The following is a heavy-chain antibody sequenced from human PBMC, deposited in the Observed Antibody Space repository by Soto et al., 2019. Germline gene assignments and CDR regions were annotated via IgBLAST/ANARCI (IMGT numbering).Heavy chain of an antibody. CDR2: IIPIFGTA. CDR3: ARGSIAAARHEPPYYYGIDV. J-gene: IGHJ6*02. D-gene: IGHD6-13*01. Sequence: QVQLVQSGAEVKKPGSSVKVSCKASGGTFSSYAISWVRQAPGQGLEWMGGIIPIFGTANYAQKFQGRVTITADEPTSTAYMELSSLRADDTPVYYCARGSIAAARHEPPYYYGIDVWGQGTTVTVSS. CDR1: GGTFSSYA. V-gene: IGHV1-69*01.